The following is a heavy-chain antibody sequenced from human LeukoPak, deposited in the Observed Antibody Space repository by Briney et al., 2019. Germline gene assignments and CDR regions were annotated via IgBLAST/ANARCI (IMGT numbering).Heavy chain of an antibody. CDR2: ISTSSSTI. CDR1: GFTFSRYS. CDR3: ARFPGTGTSDAFDI. J-gene: IGHJ3*02. D-gene: IGHD1-7*01. Sequence: GGSLRLSCAASGFTFSRYSMTWVRQAPGKGLEWVSFISTSSSTIYYADSVKGRFTISRDNAKNSLYLQMNSLRAEDTAVYYCARFPGTGTSDAFDIWGQGTMVTVSS. V-gene: IGHV3-48*04.